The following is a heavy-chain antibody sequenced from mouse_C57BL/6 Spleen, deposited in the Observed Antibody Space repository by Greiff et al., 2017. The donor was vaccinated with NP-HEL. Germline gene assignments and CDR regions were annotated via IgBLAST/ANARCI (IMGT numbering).Heavy chain of an antibody. D-gene: IGHD2-4*01. Sequence: QVQLKESGPGLVAPSQRLSITCTVSGFSLTSSGVHWVRQPPGKGLEWLVVIWSDGSTTYNSALKSRLSISKDNSKSQVFLKMNSLQTDDTAMYYCARHGGNYGGAMDYWGQGTSVTVSS. CDR2: IWSDGST. V-gene: IGHV2-6-1*01. CDR1: GFSLTSSG. CDR3: ARHGGNYGGAMDY. J-gene: IGHJ4*01.